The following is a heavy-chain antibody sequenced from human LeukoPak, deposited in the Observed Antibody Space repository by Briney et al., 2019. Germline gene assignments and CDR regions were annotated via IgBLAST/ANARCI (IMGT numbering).Heavy chain of an antibody. Sequence: GGSLRLSCAASGFTFSSYSMNWVRQAPGKGLEWVSSISSSSSYIYYADSVKGRFTISRDNAKNSLYLQMNSLRAEDTAVYYCARDMRLRACEIWGQGTMVTVSS. CDR3: ARDMRLRACEI. D-gene: IGHD2-2*01. CDR1: GFTFSSYS. J-gene: IGHJ3*02. V-gene: IGHV3-21*01. CDR2: ISSSSSYI.